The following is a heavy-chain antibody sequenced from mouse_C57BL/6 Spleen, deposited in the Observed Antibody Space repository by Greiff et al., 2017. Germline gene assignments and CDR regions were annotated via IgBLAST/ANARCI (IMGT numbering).Heavy chain of an antibody. Sequence: ESGGGLVQPGGSMKLSCVASGFTFSNYWVNWVRQSPEKGLDWGAQIRLKSDNYATHYAESVKGRFTISRDDSKISVYLQMNNLRAEDTGLYYCTVVPPLGFDVWVTGTTVTVSS. CDR1: GFTFSNYW. CDR2: IRLKSDNYAT. CDR3: TVVPPLGFDV. J-gene: IGHJ1*03. D-gene: IGHD5-1*01. V-gene: IGHV6-3*01.